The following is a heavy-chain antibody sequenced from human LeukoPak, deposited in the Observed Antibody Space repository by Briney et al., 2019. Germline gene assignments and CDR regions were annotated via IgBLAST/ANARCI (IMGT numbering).Heavy chain of an antibody. CDR3: ARGLAARSVTVNWFDP. CDR1: GGSISSGDYY. CDR2: IYYSGST. D-gene: IGHD6-6*01. Sequence: SETLSLTCTVSGGSISSGDYYWSWLRQPPGTGLEWIGYIYYSGSTYYNPSLKSRVTISVDTSKNQFSLKLSSVTAADTAVYYCARGLAARSVTVNWFDPWGQGTLVTVSS. J-gene: IGHJ5*02. V-gene: IGHV4-30-4*01.